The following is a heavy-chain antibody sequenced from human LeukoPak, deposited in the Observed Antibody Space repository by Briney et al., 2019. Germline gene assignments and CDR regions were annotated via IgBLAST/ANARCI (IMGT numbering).Heavy chain of an antibody. Sequence: AGGSLRLSCAASGFTFSDHYMDWIRQPPGKGLEWIGEINHSGSTNYNPSLKSRVTISVDTSKNQFSLKLSSVTAADTAVYYCARRQNPQRRSIAAAPFAYWGQGTLVTVSS. CDR3: ARRQNPQRRSIAAAPFAY. CDR1: GFTFSDHY. J-gene: IGHJ4*02. CDR2: INHSGST. V-gene: IGHV4-34*01. D-gene: IGHD6-13*01.